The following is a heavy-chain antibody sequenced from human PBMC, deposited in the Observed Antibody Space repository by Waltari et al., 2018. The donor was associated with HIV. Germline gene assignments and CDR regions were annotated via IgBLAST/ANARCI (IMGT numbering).Heavy chain of an antibody. CDR1: GFIFSNAW. CDR2: IKRKSDGGTA. J-gene: IGHJ4*02. Sequence: EVQLVESGGGLVKHGGSLRLSCAASGFIFSNAWMNWVRQAPGKGLEWVGRIKRKSDGGTADYAAPVKGRFTISRDDSKNVLYLQMNSLKTEDTAVYYCTTDNMIIVALDYWGQGTLLTVSS. D-gene: IGHD5-12*01. CDR3: TTDNMIIVALDY. V-gene: IGHV3-15*01.